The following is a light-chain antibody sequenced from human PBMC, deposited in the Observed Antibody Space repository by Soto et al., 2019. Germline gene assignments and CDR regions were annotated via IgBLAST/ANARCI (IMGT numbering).Light chain of an antibody. Sequence: AIQMTESPSSLSAPVGNRVTITCRASQGIRNDLGWYQQKQGKAPKLLIYAASSLQSGVPSRFSGSVSGTDGTITISSLKTEDGSTYYCLQGYNYPRTFGQGTKVDIK. CDR1: QGIRND. J-gene: IGKJ1*01. CDR3: LQGYNYPRT. V-gene: IGKV1-6*01. CDR2: AAS.